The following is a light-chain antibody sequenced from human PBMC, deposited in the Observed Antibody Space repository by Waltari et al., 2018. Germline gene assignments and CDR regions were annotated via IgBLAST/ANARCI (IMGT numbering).Light chain of an antibody. Sequence: QSALTQPAFVSGSPGQSITIFCIGTNSDVGGYNYVYWYQQHPGKAPKLIIYDVTKRPSGVSNRFSGSKSGNTASLTISGLQAEDEADYYCNSYRNINTYVFGTGTKVTVL. V-gene: IGLV2-14*01. CDR3: NSYRNINTYV. CDR2: DVT. CDR1: NSDVGGYNY. J-gene: IGLJ1*01.